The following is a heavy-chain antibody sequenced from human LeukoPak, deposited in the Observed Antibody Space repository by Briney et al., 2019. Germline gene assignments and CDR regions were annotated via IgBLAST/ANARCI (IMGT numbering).Heavy chain of an antibody. V-gene: IGHV4-59*12. CDR2: IYYSGST. Sequence: KPSETLSLTCTVSGGSISSYYWSWIRQPPGKGLEWIGYIYYSGSTNYNPSLRSRVTISVDTSKNQFSLNLSSVTAADTAVYYCARDSSSWAGVDYWGQGTLVTVSS. CDR3: ARDSSSWAGVDY. CDR1: GGSISSYY. J-gene: IGHJ4*02. D-gene: IGHD6-13*01.